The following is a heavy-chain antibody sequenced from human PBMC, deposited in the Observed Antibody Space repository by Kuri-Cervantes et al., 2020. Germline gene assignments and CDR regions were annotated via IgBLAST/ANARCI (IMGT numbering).Heavy chain of an antibody. J-gene: IGHJ3*02. CDR3: AREGITLVRGVIVDAFDI. V-gene: IGHV3-74*01. CDR2: INSDGSRT. Sequence: GEPLNISCPAPGFTFIGYAMSGVRQAPGKGLGWGPRINSDGSRTSYADSVKGRFTISRDNAKNTLYLQMNSLRAEDTAVYYCAREGITLVRGVIVDAFDIWGQGTMVTVSS. CDR1: GFTFIGYA. D-gene: IGHD3-10*01.